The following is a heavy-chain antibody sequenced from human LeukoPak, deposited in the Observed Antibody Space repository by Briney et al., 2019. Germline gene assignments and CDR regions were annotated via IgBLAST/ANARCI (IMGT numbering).Heavy chain of an antibody. D-gene: IGHD3-10*01. CDR3: TRGTGAPSY. CDR2: IRMTADGGTQ. J-gene: IGHJ4*02. Sequence: GGSLRLSCTGSGFTFGDYSISWARQAPGKGLEWVGFIRMTADGGTQEYAAAVKGRFIISRDDSKSSAYLQMNSLKSEDTAFYYCTRGTGAPSYWGLGTLVTVSS. V-gene: IGHV3-49*04. CDR1: GFTFGDYS.